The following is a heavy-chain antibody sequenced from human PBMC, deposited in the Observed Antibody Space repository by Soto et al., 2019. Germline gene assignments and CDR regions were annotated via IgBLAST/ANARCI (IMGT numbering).Heavy chain of an antibody. V-gene: IGHV4-59*01. J-gene: IGHJ4*02. D-gene: IGHD3-9*01. CDR1: GGSISSYY. Sequence: KTSETLSLTCTVSGGSISSYYWSWIRQPPGKGLEWIGYIYYSGSTNYNPSLKSRVTISVDTSKNQFSLKLSSVTAAETAVYYCARATSTDYESVNGYYPPGLFDYWGQGTLVTVSS. CDR3: ARATSTDYESVNGYYPPGLFDY. CDR2: IYYSGST.